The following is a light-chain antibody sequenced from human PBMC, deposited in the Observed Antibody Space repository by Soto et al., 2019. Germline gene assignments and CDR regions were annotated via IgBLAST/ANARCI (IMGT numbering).Light chain of an antibody. CDR3: QQYNNWPRT. V-gene: IGKV3-15*01. J-gene: IGKJ1*01. Sequence: EIVMKQSPATLSVYRGERATLSCRASQSVSSNLAWYQQKPGQAPRLLIYGASTRATGIPARFSGSGSGTEFTLTISSLQSEDFAVYYCQQYNNWPRTFGQGTKVDIK. CDR2: GAS. CDR1: QSVSSN.